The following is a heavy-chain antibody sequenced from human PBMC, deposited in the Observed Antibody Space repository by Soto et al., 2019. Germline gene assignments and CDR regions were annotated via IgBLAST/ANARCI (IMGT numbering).Heavy chain of an antibody. CDR1: GFTFDDYT. D-gene: IGHD3-22*01. CDR3: AKGLYYYDSSGYFIGPLNY. CDR2: ISWDGGST. J-gene: IGHJ4*02. V-gene: IGHV3-43*01. Sequence: GGPLRLSCAASGFTFDDYTMHWVRQDPGKGLEWVSLISWDGGSTYYADSVKGRFTISRDNSKNSLYLQMNSLRTEDTALYYCAKGLYYYDSSGYFIGPLNYWGQGTLVTVSS.